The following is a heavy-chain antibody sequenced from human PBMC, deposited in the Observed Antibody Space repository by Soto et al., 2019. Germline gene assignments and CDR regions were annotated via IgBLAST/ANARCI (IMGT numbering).Heavy chain of an antibody. CDR1: GLTFNNYW. CDR3: AGGDYAGAGTFYLTDH. Sequence: EVQLVESGGALVQPGGSVRLSCTASGLTFNNYWMHWVRQAPGKGPVWVSRINGDGRTTTYADSVRGRFTISRDNAKNTVYLQMNSLRAEDTAVYYCAGGDYAGAGTFYLTDHWGQGTLVTVSS. J-gene: IGHJ4*02. CDR2: INGDGRTT. V-gene: IGHV3-74*01. D-gene: IGHD3-10*01.